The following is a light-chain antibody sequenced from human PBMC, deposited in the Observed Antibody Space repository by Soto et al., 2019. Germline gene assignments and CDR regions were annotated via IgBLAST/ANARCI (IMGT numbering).Light chain of an antibody. J-gene: IGKJ1*01. Sequence: AIQMTQSPSSLSASVGDRVTITCRASQDIKNELGWYQQKPGKAPNVLIYAASTLLSGVPSRFSGAGSGTDFTLTISSLQPEDFATYYCIQDHNYPRTCGQGTRVEIK. V-gene: IGKV1-6*01. CDR3: IQDHNYPRT. CDR2: AAS. CDR1: QDIKNE.